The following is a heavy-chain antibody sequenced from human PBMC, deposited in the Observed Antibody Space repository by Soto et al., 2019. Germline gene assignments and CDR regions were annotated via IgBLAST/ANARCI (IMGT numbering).Heavy chain of an antibody. CDR1: GYTFTSYD. Sequence: ASVKVSCKASGYTFTSYDINWVRQATGQGLEWMGWMNPNSGNTGYAQEFQGRVTMTRNTSISTAYMELSSLRSEDTAVYYCARVLPFYDILTGYYYYYGMDVWGQGTTVTVSS. D-gene: IGHD3-9*01. CDR3: ARVLPFYDILTGYYYYYGMDV. CDR2: MNPNSGNT. V-gene: IGHV1-8*01. J-gene: IGHJ6*02.